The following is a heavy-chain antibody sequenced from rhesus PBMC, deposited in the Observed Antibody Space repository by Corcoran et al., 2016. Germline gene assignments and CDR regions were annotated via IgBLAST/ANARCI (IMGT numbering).Heavy chain of an antibody. J-gene: IGHJ4*01. V-gene: IGHV4-80*01. D-gene: IGHD2-15*01. CDR2: INGNSGST. CDR3: ARDRTNRD. CDR1: GASISSYW. Sequence: QVQLQESGPGLVKPSETLSLTCAVSGASISSYWWSWIRPPPGKGRGWIGEINGNSGSTYYNPSLKSRVTISKDASKNQFSLNLSSVTAADTAVYYCARDRTNRDWGQGVLVTVSS.